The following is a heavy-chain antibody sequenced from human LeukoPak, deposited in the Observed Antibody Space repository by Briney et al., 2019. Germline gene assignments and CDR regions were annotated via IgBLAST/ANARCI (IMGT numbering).Heavy chain of an antibody. CDR2: ISWNSGSI. Sequence: GGSPRLSCAASGFTFDDYAMHWVRQAPGKGLEWVSGISWNSGSIGYADSVKGRFTISRDNAKNSLYLQMNSLRAEDTALYYCAKDIGRYYYYGMDVWGQGTTVTVSS. CDR1: GFTFDDYA. D-gene: IGHD3-16*01. J-gene: IGHJ6*02. V-gene: IGHV3-9*01. CDR3: AKDIGRYYYYGMDV.